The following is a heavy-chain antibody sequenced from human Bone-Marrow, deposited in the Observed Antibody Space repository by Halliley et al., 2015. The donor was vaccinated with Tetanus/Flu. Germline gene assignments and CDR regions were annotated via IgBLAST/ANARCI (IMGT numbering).Heavy chain of an antibody. CDR1: GASITGYY. V-gene: IGHV4-59*08. Sequence: GLVKPSETLSLTCTVSGASITGYYWSWVRQPPGKGLEYIGYIYHGGSTGSSPSLKSRVTMSVDTSKNQFSLELTSVTAADTAVYYCAGPGDYSWKDGDFSPMWFDSWGQGTLVTVSS. CDR2: IYHGGST. D-gene: IGHD2-21*02. J-gene: IGHJ5*01. CDR3: AGPGDYSWKDGDFSPMWFDS.